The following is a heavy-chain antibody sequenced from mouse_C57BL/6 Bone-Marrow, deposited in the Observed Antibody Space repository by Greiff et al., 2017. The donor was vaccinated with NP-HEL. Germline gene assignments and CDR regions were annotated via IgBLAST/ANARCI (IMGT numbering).Heavy chain of an antibody. D-gene: IGHD2-4*01. CDR1: GFTFTDYY. J-gene: IGHJ4*01. CDR2: IRNKANGYTT. CDR3: ARSIYYDYADDPFYAMDY. V-gene: IGHV7-3*01. Sequence: EVMLVESGGGLVQPGGSLSLSCAASGFTFTDYYMSWVRQPPGKALEWLVFIRNKANGYTTAYSASVKGRFTISRDNSQSILYLQMNALRAEDSATDYCARSIYYDYADDPFYAMDYWGQGTSVTVSS.